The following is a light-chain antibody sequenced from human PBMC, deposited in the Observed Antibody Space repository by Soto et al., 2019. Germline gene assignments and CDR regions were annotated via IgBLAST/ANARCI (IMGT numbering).Light chain of an antibody. CDR3: SSYKCSSLYV. Sequence: QSVLAQPASVSGSPGQSNTISCTGTSSDVGGSNYVSWYQQLPGKAPKLMIYDVSDRPSGVSNRFSGSKSGNTASLTISRLQAEEEADHYCSSYKCSSLYVFGTGTKVTVL. CDR2: DVS. V-gene: IGLV2-14*01. J-gene: IGLJ1*01. CDR1: SSDVGGSNY.